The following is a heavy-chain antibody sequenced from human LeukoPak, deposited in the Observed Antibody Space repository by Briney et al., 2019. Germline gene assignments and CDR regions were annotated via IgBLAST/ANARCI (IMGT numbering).Heavy chain of an antibody. V-gene: IGHV3-21*01. Sequence: GGSLRLSCAASGFTFSSYSMNWVRQAPGKELEWVSSISSSSSYIYYADSVKGRFTISRDNAKNSLCLQMNSLRAEDTAVYYCASWTRPGDYWGQGTLVTVSS. CDR3: ASWTRPGDY. J-gene: IGHJ4*02. CDR1: GFTFSSYS. D-gene: IGHD3/OR15-3a*01. CDR2: ISSSSSYI.